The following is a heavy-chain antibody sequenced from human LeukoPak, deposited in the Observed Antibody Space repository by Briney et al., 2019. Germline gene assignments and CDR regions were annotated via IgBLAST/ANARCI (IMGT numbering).Heavy chain of an antibody. CDR3: ARDGGYSYADAFDI. CDR1: GDSISNTY. V-gene: IGHV4-59*01. J-gene: IGHJ3*02. Sequence: SETLSLTCTVSGDSISNTYWSWIRQSPGKGLEWIGYISHNGSPDYSPSLKSRVTISADTSKNQFSLKLSSVTAADTAVYYCARDGGYSYADAFDIWGQGTMVTVSS. D-gene: IGHD5-18*01. CDR2: ISHNGSP.